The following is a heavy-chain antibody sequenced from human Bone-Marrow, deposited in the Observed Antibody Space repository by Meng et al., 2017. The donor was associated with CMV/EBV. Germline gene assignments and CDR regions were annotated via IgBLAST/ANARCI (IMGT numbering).Heavy chain of an antibody. D-gene: IGHD2-21*01. CDR1: GFTVSSKY. J-gene: IGHJ3*02. Sequence: GESLKISCAASGFTVSSKYLAWVRQAPGKGLEWVSIIYSGTRTFYADSVRGRFTISRDNSNNTLYLQMNSLRAEDTAVYYCARDRGYCGGDCYFYAFDIWGQGAMVTASS. CDR3: ARDRGYCGGDCYFYAFDI. V-gene: IGHV3-53*01. CDR2: IYSGTRT.